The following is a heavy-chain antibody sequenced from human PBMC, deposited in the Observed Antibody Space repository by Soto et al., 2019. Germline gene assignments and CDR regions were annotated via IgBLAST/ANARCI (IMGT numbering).Heavy chain of an antibody. CDR1: GGSISSSNW. CDR2: IYHSGST. CDR3: ARDGLPAIGYCSSTSCYRGWFAP. V-gene: IGHV4-4*02. Sequence: QVQLQESGPGLVKPSGTLSLTCAVSGGSISSSNWWSWVRQPPGKGLEWIGEIYHSGSTNYNPSLKSRVTISVDKSKNQFSLKLSSVTAADTAVYYCARDGLPAIGYCSSTSCYRGWFAPWGQGTLVTVSS. D-gene: IGHD2-2*02. J-gene: IGHJ5*02.